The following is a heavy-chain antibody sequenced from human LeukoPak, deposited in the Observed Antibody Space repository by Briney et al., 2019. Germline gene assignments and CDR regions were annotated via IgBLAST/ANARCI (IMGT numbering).Heavy chain of an antibody. CDR1: GGSISSYY. D-gene: IGHD6-19*01. Sequence: ASETLSLTCTVSGGSISSYYWSWIRQPAGKGLEWIGRIYTSGTTNYKPSLKSRVTMSVDTSKNRFSLKLSSVTAADTAVYYCARQQWGRNFDYWGQGTLVTVSS. CDR2: IYTSGTT. J-gene: IGHJ4*02. CDR3: ARQQWGRNFDY. V-gene: IGHV4-4*07.